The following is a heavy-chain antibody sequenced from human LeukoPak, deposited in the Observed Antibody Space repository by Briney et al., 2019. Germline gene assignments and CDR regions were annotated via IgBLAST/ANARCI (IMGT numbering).Heavy chain of an antibody. CDR2: ISDSGGST. CDR3: AKRGVVIRVILVGFHKEAYYFES. J-gene: IGHJ4*02. D-gene: IGHD3/OR15-3a*01. Sequence: GGSLRLSCAVSGITLSDYGMSWVRQAPGKGLEWVAGISDSGGSTKYADSVKGRFTIARDNRKNTLYLQMNSLRAEDTAVYFCAKRGVVIRVILVGFHKEAYYFESWGQGALVTVSS. V-gene: IGHV3-23*01. CDR1: GITLSDYG.